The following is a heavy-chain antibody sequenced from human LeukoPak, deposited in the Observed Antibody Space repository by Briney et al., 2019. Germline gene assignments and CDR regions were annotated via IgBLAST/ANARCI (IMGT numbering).Heavy chain of an antibody. CDR1: GFTFFHYG. Sequence: PGGSLRLSCAASGFTFFHYGFHWVRQAPGKGLEWVALIGVDGSKKYYADSLKGRITVSRDNSKNTLYLQMDSLRVEDNAVYYCVVVVVPAAVWQFDLWGRGTLVTVSS. CDR3: VVVVVPAAVWQFDL. CDR2: IGVDGSKK. D-gene: IGHD2-2*01. V-gene: IGHV3-33*03. J-gene: IGHJ2*01.